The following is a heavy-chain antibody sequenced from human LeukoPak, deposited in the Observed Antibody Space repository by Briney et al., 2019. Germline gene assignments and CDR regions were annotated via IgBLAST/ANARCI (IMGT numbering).Heavy chain of an antibody. CDR2: INHSGST. CDR1: SGSFSGYY. Sequence: SETLSLTCAVYSGSFSGYYWSWIRQPPGKGLEWIGEINHSGSTNYNPSLKSRVTISVDTSKNQFSLKLSSVTAADTAVYYCARDYRSRYYYDSSGYYCWFDPWGQGTLVTVSS. CDR3: ARDYRSRYYYDSSGYYCWFDP. V-gene: IGHV4-34*01. D-gene: IGHD3-22*01. J-gene: IGHJ5*02.